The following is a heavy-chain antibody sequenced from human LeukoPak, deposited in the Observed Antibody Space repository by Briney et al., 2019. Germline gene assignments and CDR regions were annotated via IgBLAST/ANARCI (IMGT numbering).Heavy chain of an antibody. Sequence: GGSLRLSCEASGFTFHTYNMFWVRQAPGKRLESVAVFSYDGKHIDYAASVQGRFIISRDITRNTLHLDMSNLRDEDTAVYYCARDRVQIGHYVGTFDVWGQGALVTVSS. J-gene: IGHJ4*02. CDR1: GFTFHTYN. V-gene: IGHV3-30*04. D-gene: IGHD1-1*01. CDR3: ARDRVQIGHYVGTFDV. CDR2: FSYDGKHI.